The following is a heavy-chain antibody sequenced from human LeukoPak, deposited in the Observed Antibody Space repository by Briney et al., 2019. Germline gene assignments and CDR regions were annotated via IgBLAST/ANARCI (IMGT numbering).Heavy chain of an antibody. CDR1: GFTFRSYA. D-gene: IGHD1-26*01. V-gene: IGHV3-23*01. CDR3: AKDRGPYIGIANNWFYP. Sequence: GGSLRLSCAAPGFTFRSYAMNWVRQAPGKGPEWVCGIGGSGDGTYYADFVRGRFSISRDNSKATVYLQMNSLRAEDTAIYYCAKDRGPYIGIANNWFYPWGQGTLVTVSS. CDR2: IGGSGDGT. J-gene: IGHJ5*02.